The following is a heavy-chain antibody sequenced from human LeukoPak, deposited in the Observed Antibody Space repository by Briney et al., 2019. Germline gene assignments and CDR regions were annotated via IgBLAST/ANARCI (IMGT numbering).Heavy chain of an antibody. Sequence: SDTLSLTCTVSAGSISSGGYYSSWIRQHPWKGLEWIGYIYYSGSTYYNPSLKSRVNISVETSKNQFSLKLRSVTPPDTAVYYWAREGLARAFDIWGQGTMVTVSS. CDR2: IYYSGST. CDR1: AGSISSGGYY. D-gene: IGHD5-12*01. CDR3: AREGLARAFDI. J-gene: IGHJ3*02. V-gene: IGHV4-31*03.